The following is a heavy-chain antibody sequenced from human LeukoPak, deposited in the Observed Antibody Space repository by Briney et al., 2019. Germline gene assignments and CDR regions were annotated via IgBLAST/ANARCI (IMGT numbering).Heavy chain of an antibody. CDR2: ISGSGGST. D-gene: IGHD3-10*01. Sequence: TGAFLRLSCAASGFTFNSYGMSWVRQAPGKGLEWVSVISGSGGSTYYADSVKGRFTISRDNSKNRLYLQMNSLRAEDTAVYYCARERAGIWDSFDYWGQGTLVTVSS. CDR3: ARERAGIWDSFDY. V-gene: IGHV3-23*01. CDR1: GFTFNSYG. J-gene: IGHJ4*02.